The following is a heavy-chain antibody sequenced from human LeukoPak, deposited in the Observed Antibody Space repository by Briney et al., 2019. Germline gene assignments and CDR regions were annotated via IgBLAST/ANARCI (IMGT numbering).Heavy chain of an antibody. D-gene: IGHD3-16*02. CDR3: AKGGSGSDRPEYYDYVWGSYRYFGAFDI. CDR1: GFTFSTYA. J-gene: IGHJ3*02. V-gene: IGHV3-30*04. CDR2: ISDDGSKK. Sequence: GGSLRLSCAASGFTFSTYAVHWVRQAPGKGLEWVAVISDDGSKKYYADFVEGRFTISRDNSKNTLYLQMNSLRAEDTAVYYCAKGGSGSDRPEYYDYVWGSYRYFGAFDIWGQGTMVTVSS.